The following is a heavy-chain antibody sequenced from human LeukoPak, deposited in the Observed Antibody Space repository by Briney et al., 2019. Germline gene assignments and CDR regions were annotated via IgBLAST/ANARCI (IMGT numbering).Heavy chain of an antibody. CDR1: GFTFSSYE. V-gene: IGHV3-48*03. J-gene: IGHJ3*02. D-gene: IGHD5-18*01. CDR2: ISSSGSTI. Sequence: GGSLRLSCAASGFTFSSYEVNWVRQAPGKGLEWVSYISSSGSTIYYADSVKSRFTISRDNAKNSLYLQMNSLRAEDTAVYYCARGGHVDTAMDGAFDIWGQGTMVTVSS. CDR3: ARGGHVDTAMDGAFDI.